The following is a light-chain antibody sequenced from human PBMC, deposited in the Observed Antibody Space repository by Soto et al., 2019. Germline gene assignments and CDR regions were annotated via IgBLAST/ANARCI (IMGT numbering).Light chain of an antibody. Sequence: EIVLTQSPGTLSLSPGERATLSCRASQSVSSSYLAWYQQKPGQAPRLLIYGASSRATGIPDRFSGSGSGTDFTLTLSRLEPEDFAVYYCQHYDSSPLFTFGPGTKVDMK. CDR1: QSVSSSY. J-gene: IGKJ3*01. CDR2: GAS. V-gene: IGKV3-20*01. CDR3: QHYDSSPLFT.